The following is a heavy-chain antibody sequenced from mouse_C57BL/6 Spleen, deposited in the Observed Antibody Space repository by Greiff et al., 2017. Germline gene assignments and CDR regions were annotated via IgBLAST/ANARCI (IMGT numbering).Heavy chain of an antibody. CDR1: GFNIKDDY. J-gene: IGHJ1*03. CDR3: TTGGYGNWYFDV. Sequence: EVQLVESGAELVRPGASVKLSCTASGFNIKDDYMHWVKQRPEQGLEWIGWIDPENGDTEYASKFQGKATITADTSSNTAYLQLSSLTSEDTAVYYCTTGGYGNWYFDVWGTGTTVTVSS. CDR2: IDPENGDT. D-gene: IGHD2-1*01. V-gene: IGHV14-4*01.